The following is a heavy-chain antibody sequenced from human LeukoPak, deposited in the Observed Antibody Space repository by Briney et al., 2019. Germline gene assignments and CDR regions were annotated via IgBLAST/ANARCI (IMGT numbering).Heavy chain of an antibody. CDR1: GDSISSGSYY. CDR2: MYYSGST. D-gene: IGHD3-22*01. V-gene: IGHV4-39*07. J-gene: IGHJ1*01. CDR3: ARDTYYYDSSGYSFQH. Sequence: NTSETLSLTCTVSGDSISSGSYYWGWIRQPPGKGLEWIASMYYSGSTYYNPSLKSRVTMSVDTSKNQFSLKLSSVTAADTAVYYCARDTYYYDSSGYSFQHWGQGTLVTVSS.